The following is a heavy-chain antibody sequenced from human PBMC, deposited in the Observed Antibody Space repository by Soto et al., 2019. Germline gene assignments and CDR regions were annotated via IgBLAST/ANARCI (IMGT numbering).Heavy chain of an antibody. V-gene: IGHV3-53*01. CDR1: GFTVSNNH. J-gene: IGHJ4*02. D-gene: IGHD5-18*01. CDR2: IYYNGNT. CDR3: AKGGDKAKDGY. Sequence: VQLVESGGGLIQPGGSLRLSCAASGFTVSNNHMTWVRQAPGRGPEWVSTIYYNGNTFYAHSVKGRFTISRDNSKNMLYLQMNSLRAEATARYYCAKGGDKAKDGYWGQGTLVTVSS.